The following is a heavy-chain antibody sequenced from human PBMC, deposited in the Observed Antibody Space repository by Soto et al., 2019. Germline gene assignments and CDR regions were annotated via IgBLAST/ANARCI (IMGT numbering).Heavy chain of an antibody. J-gene: IGHJ5*02. CDR3: ATDRKGFLEWLPFDP. V-gene: IGHV1-24*01. D-gene: IGHD3-3*01. CDR1: GYTLTELS. Sequence: EASVKVSCKVSGYTLTELSMPWVRQAPGKGLEWMGGFDPEDGETIYAQKFQDRVTMTEDTSTDTAYMELSSLRSEDTAVYYCATDRKGFLEWLPFDPWGQGTLVTVSS. CDR2: FDPEDGET.